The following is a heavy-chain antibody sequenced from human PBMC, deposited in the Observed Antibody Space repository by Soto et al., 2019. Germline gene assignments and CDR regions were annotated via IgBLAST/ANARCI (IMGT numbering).Heavy chain of an antibody. D-gene: IGHD2-2*01. CDR3: ARQPAYCSSTSCYLRDYYYYYMDV. V-gene: IGHV4-34*01. CDR1: GGSFSGYY. CDR2: INHSGST. Sequence: SETLSLTCAVYGGSFSGYYWSWIRQPPGKGLEWIGEINHSGSTNYNPSLKSRVTISVDTSKNQFSLKLSSVTAADTAVYYCARQPAYCSSTSCYLRDYYYYYMDVWGKGTTVTVSS. J-gene: IGHJ6*03.